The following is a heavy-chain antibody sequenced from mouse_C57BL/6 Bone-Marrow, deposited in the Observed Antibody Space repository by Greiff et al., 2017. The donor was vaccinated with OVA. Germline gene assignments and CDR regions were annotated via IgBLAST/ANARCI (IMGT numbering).Heavy chain of an antibody. D-gene: IGHD3-3*01. CDR2: IDPSDSYT. Sequence: VQLQQPGAELVMPGASVKLSCKASGYTFTSYWMHWVKQRPGQGLEWIGEIDPSDSYTNYNQKFKGKSTLTVDKSSSTAYMQLSSLTSEDSAVYYCARCGWDYFDYGGQGTTLTVSS. CDR1: GYTFTSYW. CDR3: ARCGWDYFDY. J-gene: IGHJ2*01. V-gene: IGHV1-69*01.